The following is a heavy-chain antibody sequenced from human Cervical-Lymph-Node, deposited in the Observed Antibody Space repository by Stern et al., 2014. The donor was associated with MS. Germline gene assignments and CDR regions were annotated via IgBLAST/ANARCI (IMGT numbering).Heavy chain of an antibody. CDR3: ARERKVERSARLLVSFDV. D-gene: IGHD1-1*01. Sequence: QVQLVQWGAGLLRPSETLSLTCAVHGASFSANYWSWIRQTPGKGLEWIGEINSSGGTHYTPSLMSRATLSVDPSRTQFSLKLSSLTAADTAMYYCARERKVERSARLLVSFDVWGQGTLVTVSS. J-gene: IGHJ3*01. CDR1: GASFSANY. CDR2: INSSGGT. V-gene: IGHV4-34*01.